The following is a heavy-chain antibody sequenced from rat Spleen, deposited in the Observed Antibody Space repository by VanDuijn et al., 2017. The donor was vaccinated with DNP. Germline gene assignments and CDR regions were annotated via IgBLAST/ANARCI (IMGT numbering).Heavy chain of an antibody. J-gene: IGHJ4*01. CDR1: GFTFSDYY. CDR3: TTGGYHDGSRAMDA. V-gene: IGHV5-20*01. CDR2: ISYDGGST. Sequence: EVQLVESGGGLVQPGRSLKLSCAASGFTFSDYYMAWVRQAPTKGLEWVASISYDGGSTYYRDSVKGRFTISRDNAKSSLYLQMDSLRSEDTATYYCTTGGYHDGSRAMDAWGQGTSVTVSS. D-gene: IGHD1-12*02.